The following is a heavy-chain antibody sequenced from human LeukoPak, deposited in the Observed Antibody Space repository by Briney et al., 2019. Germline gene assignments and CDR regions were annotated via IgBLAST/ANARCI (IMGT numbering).Heavy chain of an antibody. Sequence: GGSLRLSCAASGFTFSSYSMNWVRQAPGKGLEWVSYISSSSSTIYYADSVKGRFTISRDNSKNTLYLQMNSLRAEDTAVYYCARERPIAVAGKRGDFQHWGQGTLVTVSS. V-gene: IGHV3-48*01. D-gene: IGHD6-19*01. J-gene: IGHJ1*01. CDR3: ARERPIAVAGKRGDFQH. CDR2: ISSSSSTI. CDR1: GFTFSSYS.